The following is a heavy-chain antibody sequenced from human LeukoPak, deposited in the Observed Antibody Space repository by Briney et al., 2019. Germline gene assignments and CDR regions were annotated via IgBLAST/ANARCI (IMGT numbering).Heavy chain of an antibody. D-gene: IGHD3-22*01. Sequence: GGSLRLSCAASGFTFSSYGMHWVRQAPGKGLEWVAVISYDGSNKYYADSVKGRFTISRDNSKNTLYLQMNSLRAEDTAVYYCASGPTMIVVVTNPLARFDYWGQGTLVTVSS. V-gene: IGHV3-30*03. CDR1: GFTFSSYG. CDR2: ISYDGSNK. J-gene: IGHJ4*02. CDR3: ASGPTMIVVVTNPLARFDY.